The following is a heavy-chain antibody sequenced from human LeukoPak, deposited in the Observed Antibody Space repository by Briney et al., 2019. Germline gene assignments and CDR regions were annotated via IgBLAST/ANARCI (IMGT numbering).Heavy chain of an antibody. CDR3: ARVGGSLSSSWYALDY. D-gene: IGHD6-13*01. CDR1: GFTFSDCY. CDR2: ISSSGSTI. Sequence: PGGSLRLSCAASGFTFSDCYMSWIRQAPGKGLEWVSYISSSGSTIYYADSVKGRFTISRDNAKNTLYLQMNSLTAEDTAVYYCARVGGSLSSSWYALDYWGQGTLVTVSS. V-gene: IGHV3-11*04. J-gene: IGHJ4*02.